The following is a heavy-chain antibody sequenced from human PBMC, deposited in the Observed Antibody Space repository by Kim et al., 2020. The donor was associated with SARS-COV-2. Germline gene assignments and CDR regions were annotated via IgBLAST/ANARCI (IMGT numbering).Heavy chain of an antibody. V-gene: IGHV3-7*01. J-gene: IGHJ4*02. Sequence: GSEKYYVDSVKGRFTISRDNAKNSLYLQMNSLRAEDTAVYYCAFERKFDYWGQGTLVTVSS. CDR2: GSEK. CDR3: AFERKFDY.